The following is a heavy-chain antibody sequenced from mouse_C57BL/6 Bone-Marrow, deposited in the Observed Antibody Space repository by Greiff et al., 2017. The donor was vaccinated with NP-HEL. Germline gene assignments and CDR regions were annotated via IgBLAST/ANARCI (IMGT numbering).Heavy chain of an antibody. Sequence: VQLQQSGAELARPGASVKLSCKASGYTFTSYGISWVKQSTGQGLEWIGEIYPRSGNTYYNEKFKGKATLTADKSSSTAYMDLRSLTSEDSAVYFCAIAGYPLYYFDYWGQGTTRTVSS. CDR2: IYPRSGNT. J-gene: IGHJ2*01. CDR1: GYTFTSYG. CDR3: AIAGYPLYYFDY. V-gene: IGHV1-81*01. D-gene: IGHD2-2*01.